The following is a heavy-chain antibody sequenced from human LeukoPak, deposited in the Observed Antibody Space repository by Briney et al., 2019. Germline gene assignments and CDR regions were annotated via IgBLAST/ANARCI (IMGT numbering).Heavy chain of an antibody. CDR2: IYYSGST. V-gene: IGHV4-59*08. CDR1: GGSISSYY. D-gene: IGHD6-6*01. CDR3: ARHSYSTSAGPYDY. J-gene: IGHJ4*02. Sequence: SETLSLTCIVSGGSISSYYWSWIRQPPGKGLEWIGYIYYSGSTNYNPSLKSRVTISVATSKNQFSLKSSSVTAADTAVYYCARHSYSTSAGPYDYWGQGTLVTVSS.